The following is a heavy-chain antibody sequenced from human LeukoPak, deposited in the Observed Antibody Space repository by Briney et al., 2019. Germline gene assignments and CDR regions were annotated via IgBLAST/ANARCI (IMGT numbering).Heavy chain of an antibody. D-gene: IGHD5-24*01. J-gene: IGHJ4*02. CDR3: ARVRRDGYNLDY. Sequence: GGSLRLSCAASGYIFSNYAMTWVRQAPGKRLEWVSVIYSGGITYYADSVKGRFTISRDNSKNTLYLQMNSLRAEDTAVYYCARVRRDGYNLDYWGQGTLVTVSS. CDR1: GYIFSNYA. V-gene: IGHV3-66*01. CDR2: IYSGGIT.